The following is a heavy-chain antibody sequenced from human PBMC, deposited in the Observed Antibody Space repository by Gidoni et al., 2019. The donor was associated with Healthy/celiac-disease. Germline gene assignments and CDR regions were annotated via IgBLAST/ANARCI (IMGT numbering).Heavy chain of an antibody. Sequence: EVQLVESGGGLVKPGGSLIPSCAASGFTFSSYSLNWVRQAPGKGLEWVSSISSSSSYIYYADSVKGRFTISRDNAKNSLYLQMNSLRAEDTAVYYCARDSGADYDILTGYYYFDYWGQGTLVTVSS. D-gene: IGHD3-9*01. V-gene: IGHV3-21*01. J-gene: IGHJ4*02. CDR3: ARDSGADYDILTGYYYFDY. CDR1: GFTFSSYS. CDR2: ISSSSSYI.